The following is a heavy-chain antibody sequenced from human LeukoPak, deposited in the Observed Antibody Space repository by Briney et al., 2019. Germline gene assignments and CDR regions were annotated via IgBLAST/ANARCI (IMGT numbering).Heavy chain of an antibody. V-gene: IGHV1-8*03. D-gene: IGHD6-19*01. CDR1: GYTFTSYD. Sequence: ASVKVSCKASGYTFTSYDINWVRQATGQGLEWMGWMNPNSGNTGYAQKFQGRVTITRNTSISTAYMELSSLRSEDTAVYYCARGIAVAGKNDYYMDVWGKGTTVTVFS. J-gene: IGHJ6*03. CDR3: ARGIAVAGKNDYYMDV. CDR2: MNPNSGNT.